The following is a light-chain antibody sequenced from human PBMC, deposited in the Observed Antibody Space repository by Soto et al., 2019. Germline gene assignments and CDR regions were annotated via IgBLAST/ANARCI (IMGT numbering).Light chain of an antibody. CDR1: QSVSSN. V-gene: IGKV3-15*01. Sequence: EIVMTQSLATLSVSPGERATLSCRASQSVSSNLVWYQQKPGQAPRLLIYGASTRATGIPARFSGSGSGTEFTLTISSLQSEDFAVYYCQQYNNWPPLTFGGGTKVEIK. CDR2: GAS. J-gene: IGKJ4*01. CDR3: QQYNNWPPLT.